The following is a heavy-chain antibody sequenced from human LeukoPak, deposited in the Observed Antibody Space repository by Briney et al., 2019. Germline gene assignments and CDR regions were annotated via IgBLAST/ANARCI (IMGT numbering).Heavy chain of an antibody. CDR2: LYSDGNT. V-gene: IGHV3-53*01. J-gene: IGHJ4*02. CDR1: GFTVITND. D-gene: IGHD1-14*01. CDR3: ARGVEPLAANTLAD. Sequence: AGGSLRHSSAASGFTVITNDMTGVRPAPRKGVEWVSVLYSDGNTKYADSVQGRFTISRDNSKNRLYLEMNSLSADDTAVYYCARGVEPLAANTLADGGQGTLATVSS.